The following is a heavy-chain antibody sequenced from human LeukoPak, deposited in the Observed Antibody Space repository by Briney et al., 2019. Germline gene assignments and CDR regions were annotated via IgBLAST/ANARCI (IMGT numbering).Heavy chain of an antibody. V-gene: IGHV3-48*01. Sequence: GGSLRLSCAASGFTFSSYSMNWVRQAPGKGLEWVSYISSSGSTTYYADSVKGRFTVSRDNAKNSLYLQMNSLRAEDTAVYYCAMRGDILVIPATYMFDYWGQGTLVTVSS. CDR2: ISSSGSTT. D-gene: IGHD2-2*01. CDR3: AMRGDILVIPATYMFDY. CDR1: GFTFSSYS. J-gene: IGHJ4*02.